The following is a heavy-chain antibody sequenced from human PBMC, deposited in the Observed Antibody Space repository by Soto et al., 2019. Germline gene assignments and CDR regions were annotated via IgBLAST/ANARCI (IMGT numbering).Heavy chain of an antibody. V-gene: IGHV3-74*01. CDR3: AREMYSSSFDY. D-gene: IGHD6-13*01. Sequence: GGSLRLSCAASGFTFSSYWMHWVRQAPGKGLVWVSRINSDGSSTSYADSVKGRFTISRDNAKNTLYLQMNSLRAEDTAVYYCAREMYSSSFDYWGQGTLVTVSS. CDR1: GFTFSSYW. CDR2: INSDGSST. J-gene: IGHJ4*02.